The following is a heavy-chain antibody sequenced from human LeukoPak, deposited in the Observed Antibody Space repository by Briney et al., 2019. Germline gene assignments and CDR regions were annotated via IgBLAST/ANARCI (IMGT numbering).Heavy chain of an antibody. D-gene: IGHD3-22*01. Sequence: ASVRVSRKASGYTFTAYHMHWVRQAPGKGLEWMGIINPNDGSTNYAQRFQGRVTMTRDRSTSTVYMELSSLRSEDTAVYYYARGTQIDSSVYYAGHFDYWGEGALVTVSS. J-gene: IGHJ4*02. V-gene: IGHV1-46*01. CDR1: GYTFTAYH. CDR3: ARGTQIDSSVYYAGHFDY. CDR2: INPNDGST.